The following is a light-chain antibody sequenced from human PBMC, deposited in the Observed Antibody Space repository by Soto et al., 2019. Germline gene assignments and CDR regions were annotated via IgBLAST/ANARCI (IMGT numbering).Light chain of an antibody. CDR1: QSVSSS. Sequence: EIVMTQSPGTLSVSPGERATLSCRASQSVSSSLAWYQQKPGQAPRLLIYGASTRATGIPARFSGSGSGTEFTLTISGLQSEDFAVYYCQQYDNWPRTFGQGTKVEIK. CDR3: QQYDNWPRT. V-gene: IGKV3-15*01. J-gene: IGKJ1*01. CDR2: GAS.